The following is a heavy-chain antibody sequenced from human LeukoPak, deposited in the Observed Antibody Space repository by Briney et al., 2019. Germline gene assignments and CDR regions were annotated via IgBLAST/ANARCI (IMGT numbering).Heavy chain of an antibody. CDR1: GFTFSTYS. Sequence: GGSLRLSCAASGFTFSTYSLTWVRQDPGKGLEWFAYISGSSTTIYYADSVKGRFTISRDNAKNSLYLQMNSLRAEDTAVYYCARTDGFDYWGQGTLVTVSS. CDR3: ARTDGFDY. V-gene: IGHV3-48*04. J-gene: IGHJ4*02. CDR2: ISGSSTTI.